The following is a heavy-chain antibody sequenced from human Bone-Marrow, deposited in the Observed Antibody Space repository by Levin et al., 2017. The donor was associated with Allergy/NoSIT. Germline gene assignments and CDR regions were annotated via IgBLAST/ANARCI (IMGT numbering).Heavy chain of an antibody. CDR1: GFTFGDYA. CDR2: IRSKAYGGTT. V-gene: IGHV3-49*03. CDR3: TRFRPPGKSHAFDI. D-gene: IGHD4-23*01. Sequence: GESLKISCTASGFTFGDYAMSWFRQAPGKGLEWVGFIRSKAYGGTTEYAASVKGRFTISRDDSKSIAYLQMNSLKTEDTAVYYCTRFRPPGKSHAFDIWGQGTMVTVSS. J-gene: IGHJ3*02.